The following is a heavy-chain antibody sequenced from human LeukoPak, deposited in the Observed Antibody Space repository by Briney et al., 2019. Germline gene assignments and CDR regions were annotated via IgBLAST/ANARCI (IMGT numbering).Heavy chain of an antibody. Sequence: NSSETLSLTCTVSGGSISSYYWSWIRQPPGKGLEWIGYIYYSGSTNYNPSLKSRVTISVDTSKNQFSLKLSSVTAADTAVYYCARRTAIRGGDYWGQGTLVTVSS. CDR3: ARRTAIRGGDY. D-gene: IGHD1-26*01. CDR1: GGSISSYY. V-gene: IGHV4-59*12. J-gene: IGHJ4*02. CDR2: IYYSGST.